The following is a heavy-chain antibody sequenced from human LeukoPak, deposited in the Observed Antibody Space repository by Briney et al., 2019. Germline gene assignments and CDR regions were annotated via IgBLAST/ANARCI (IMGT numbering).Heavy chain of an antibody. J-gene: IGHJ6*04. CDR2: ISSSGSTI. CDR3: AELGISMIGGV. Sequence: PGGSLRLSCAASGFTFSSYAMSWVRQAPGKGLEWVSYISSSGSTIYYADSVKGRFTIPRDNAKNSLYLQMNSLRAEDTAVYYFAELGISMIGGVWGKGTTVTISS. D-gene: IGHD3-10*02. CDR1: GFTFSSYA. V-gene: IGHV3-48*03.